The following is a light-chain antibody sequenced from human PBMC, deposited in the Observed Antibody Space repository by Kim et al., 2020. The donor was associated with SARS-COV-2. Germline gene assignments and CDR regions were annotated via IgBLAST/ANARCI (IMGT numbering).Light chain of an antibody. CDR3: QQYDNTPLCT. V-gene: IGKV3-20*01. CDR1: QSVSSNY. CDR2: CAS. J-gene: IGKJ2*02. Sequence: SPGVRSTLSCRSSQSVSSNYLAQYQQKPGQAPRLLIYCASSRVTGTPDRFSWSGSGTNFPLTISKLEPEDFAVYYCQQYDNTPLCTFGQGTKLEI.